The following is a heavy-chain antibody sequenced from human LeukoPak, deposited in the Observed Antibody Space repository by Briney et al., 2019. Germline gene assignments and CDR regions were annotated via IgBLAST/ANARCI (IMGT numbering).Heavy chain of an antibody. V-gene: IGHV6-1*01. CDR3: ARFLGIGSQRYYFGS. Sequence: SGPGLMNPSQTLALTCAISGSTVSSNSAARSWIRQSPLRGLAWLGRTYYRSKWYHDYAVPVRSRVSVNPVTSQNQFSLQLNSVTPEDTAVYCCARFLGIGSQRYYFGSWGEGSLVTVSS. CDR2: TYYRSKWYH. J-gene: IGHJ4*02. CDR1: GSTVSSNSAA. D-gene: IGHD6-19*01.